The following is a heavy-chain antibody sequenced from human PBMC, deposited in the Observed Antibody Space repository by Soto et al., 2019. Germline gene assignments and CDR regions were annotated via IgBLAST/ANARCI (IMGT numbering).Heavy chain of an antibody. V-gene: IGHV3-33*06. Sequence: GGSLRLSCAASGFTFSNYGMHWVRQAPGKGLEWVAIIWHDGNNKYYADSVRGRFVISRDNSKNRLYLQMNSLRAEDTAVYYCAKDLDDYSSAIDFWGQGTLVTVSS. CDR2: IWHDGNNK. J-gene: IGHJ4*02. CDR3: AKDLDDYSSAIDF. CDR1: GFTFSNYG. D-gene: IGHD4-4*01.